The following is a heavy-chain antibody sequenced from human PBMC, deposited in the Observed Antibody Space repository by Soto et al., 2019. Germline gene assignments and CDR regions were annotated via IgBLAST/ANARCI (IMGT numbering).Heavy chain of an antibody. D-gene: IGHD3-3*01. CDR1: SGSISTYY. CDR2: IYYTGST. J-gene: IGHJ5*02. CDR3: ARYYDFWSGYNWFDP. V-gene: IGHV4-59*01. Sequence: TSDTLSLTCTVSSGSISTYYWSWIRQPPGKGLEWIGYIYYTGSTDYNPSLKSRVTISVDTSKNQFSLKLTSVTAADTAVYYCARYYDFWSGYNWFDPWGQGALVTVSS.